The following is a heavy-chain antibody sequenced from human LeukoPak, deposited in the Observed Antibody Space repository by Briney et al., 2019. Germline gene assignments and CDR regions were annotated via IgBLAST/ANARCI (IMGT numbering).Heavy chain of an antibody. J-gene: IGHJ4*02. CDR1: GFTFSSYG. D-gene: IGHD6-13*01. CDR2: ISGSGDST. CDR3: ARVAAAGKGFDH. Sequence: GGSLRLSCAASGFTFSSYGMSWVRQAPGKGLEWVSTISGSGDSTYYADSVKGRFTISRENAKNSLYLQMNSLRAGDTAVYYCARVAAAGKGFDHWGQGTLVTVSS. V-gene: IGHV3-23*01.